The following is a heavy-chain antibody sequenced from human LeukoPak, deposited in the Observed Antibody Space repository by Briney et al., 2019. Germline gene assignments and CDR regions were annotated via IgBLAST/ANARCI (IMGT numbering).Heavy chain of an antibody. CDR2: IYYSGST. V-gene: IGHV4-31*03. CDR3: ARGGGTTMAPGAFDI. Sequence: SQTLSLTCTVSGGSISSGGYYWSWIRQHPGKGLEWIGYIYYSGSTYYNPSLKSRVTISVDTSKNQFSLKLSSVTAADTAVYYCARGGGTTMAPGAFDIWGQGTMVTVSS. J-gene: IGHJ3*02. CDR1: GGSISSGGYY. D-gene: IGHD1-1*01.